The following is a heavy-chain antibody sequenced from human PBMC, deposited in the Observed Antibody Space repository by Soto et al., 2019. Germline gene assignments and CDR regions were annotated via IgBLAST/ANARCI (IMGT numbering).Heavy chain of an antibody. D-gene: IGHD2-2*01. Sequence: PGGSLRLSCAASGFTFSSYAMSWVRQAPGKGLEWVSAISGSGGSTYYADSVKGRFTISRDNSKNTLYLQMNSLRAEDTAVYYCAKDWGYCSSTSCYDGYFDYWGQGTLVTVSS. CDR1: GFTFSSYA. CDR2: ISGSGGST. CDR3: AKDWGYCSSTSCYDGYFDY. V-gene: IGHV3-23*01. J-gene: IGHJ4*02.